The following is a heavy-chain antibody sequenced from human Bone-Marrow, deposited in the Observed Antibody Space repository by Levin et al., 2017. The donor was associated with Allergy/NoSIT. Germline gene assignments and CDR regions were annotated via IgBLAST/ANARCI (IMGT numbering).Heavy chain of an antibody. CDR3: ARGLPLGRLLWFGELPLTGEGGTKLTPIDY. CDR2: INHSGST. Sequence: PGGSLRLSCAVYGGSFSGYYWSWIRQPPGKGLEWIGEINHSGSTNYNPSLKSRVTISVDTSKNQFSLKLSSVTAADTAVYYCARGLPLGRLLWFGELPLTGEGGTKLTPIDYWGQGTLVTVSS. CDR1: GGSFSGYY. D-gene: IGHD3-10*01. V-gene: IGHV4-34*01. J-gene: IGHJ4*02.